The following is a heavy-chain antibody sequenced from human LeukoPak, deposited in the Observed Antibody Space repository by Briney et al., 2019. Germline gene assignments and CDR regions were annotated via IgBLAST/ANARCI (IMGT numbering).Heavy chain of an antibody. Sequence: GRSLRLSCAASGFTFSSYAMHWVRQAPGKGLEWVANIKQDGSEKYYVDSVKGRFTISRDNAKNSLYLQMNSLRAEDTAVYYCARDKGYYTIYYYYYMDVWGKGTTVTISS. CDR3: ARDKGYYTIYYYYYMDV. D-gene: IGHD3-3*01. V-gene: IGHV3-7*01. CDR1: GFTFSSYA. J-gene: IGHJ6*03. CDR2: IKQDGSEK.